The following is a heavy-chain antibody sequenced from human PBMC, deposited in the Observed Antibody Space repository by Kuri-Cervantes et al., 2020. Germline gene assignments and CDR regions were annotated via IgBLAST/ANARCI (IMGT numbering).Heavy chain of an antibody. D-gene: IGHD3-9*01. J-gene: IGHJ4*02. CDR2: INPNSGGT. Sequence: ASVKVSCKASGYTFTGYYMHWVRQAPGQGLEWMGWINPNSGGTNYAQKFQGRVTMTRDTSISTAYMELSRLRSDDTAVYYCARGRQDYDILTGYYSAIYFDYWGQGTLVTVSS. CDR1: GYTFTGYY. CDR3: ARGRQDYDILTGYYSAIYFDY. V-gene: IGHV1-2*02.